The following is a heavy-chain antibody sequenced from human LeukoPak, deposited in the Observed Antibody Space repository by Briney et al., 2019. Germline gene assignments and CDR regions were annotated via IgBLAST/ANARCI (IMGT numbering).Heavy chain of an antibody. D-gene: IGHD3-22*01. Sequence: ASVKVSCKASGYTFTTYPINWVRQAPGQGLEWMGWINTNTGNPTYAQGFTGRFVFSLDTSVSTAYLQISSLKAEDTAVYYCAREGPMYYYDSSGYYYDYWGQGTLVTVSS. CDR1: GYTFTTYP. V-gene: IGHV7-4-1*02. CDR3: AREGPMYYYDSSGYYYDY. J-gene: IGHJ4*02. CDR2: INTNTGNP.